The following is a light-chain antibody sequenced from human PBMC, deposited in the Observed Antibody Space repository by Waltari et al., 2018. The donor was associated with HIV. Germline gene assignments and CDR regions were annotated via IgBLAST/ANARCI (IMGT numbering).Light chain of an antibody. Sequence: QSVLTQPPSASGTPGPRVTISCSGSNPPSGIHSVHWYRQHPGPAPKLLIYWDNQRPSGVPGRFSGSKSGTSASLAISGLRSEDEADYYCAAWDDSLSGRVFGGGTNLTVL. CDR3: AAWDDSLSGRV. V-gene: IGLV1-47*01. J-gene: IGLJ3*02. CDR2: WDN. CDR1: NPPSGIHS.